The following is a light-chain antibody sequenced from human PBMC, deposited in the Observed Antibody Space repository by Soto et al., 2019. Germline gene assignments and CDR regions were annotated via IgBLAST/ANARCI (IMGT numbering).Light chain of an antibody. V-gene: IGKV1-5*03. CDR3: QHYNSYSEA. Sequence: DIQITQPPSTLSGSVGDRVTITGRASQTISSWLAWYRQKPGKAPKLLIYKASTLKSGVPSRFSGSGSGTEFTLTISSXQPDDFATYYCQHYNSYSEAFGQGTKVDIK. CDR2: KAS. J-gene: IGKJ1*01. CDR1: QTISSW.